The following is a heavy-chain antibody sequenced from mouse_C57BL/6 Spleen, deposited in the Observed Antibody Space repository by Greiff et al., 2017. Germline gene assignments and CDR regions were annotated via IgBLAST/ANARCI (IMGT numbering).Heavy chain of an antibody. CDR1: GFNFKDYY. J-gene: IGHJ2*01. Sequence: EVQLQQSGAELVKPGASVKLSCTASGFNFKDYYMPWVQQRTEQGLEWIGMIDPEDGKTNYAPKIQGKATITADTSSNTAYLQLSSLTSEDTAVYYGAYYGRSSFDYWGQGTTLTVSS. V-gene: IGHV14-2*01. CDR2: IDPEDGKT. D-gene: IGHD1-1*01. CDR3: AYYGRSSFDY.